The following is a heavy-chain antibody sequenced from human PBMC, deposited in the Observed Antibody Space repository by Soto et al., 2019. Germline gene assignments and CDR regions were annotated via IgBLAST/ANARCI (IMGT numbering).Heavy chain of an antibody. D-gene: IGHD1-26*01. Sequence: PSETLSLTCTVSGGSISSSYYWGWIRQPPGKGLEWIGSSMYYSGRTYYNPSLESRLTISIDTSKNQFSLRLSSVTAADTAVYYCVRHEVYSGTYSYFDYRGRGALVTVPT. CDR2: SMYYSGRT. J-gene: IGHJ4*02. CDR1: GGSISSSYY. V-gene: IGHV4-39*01. CDR3: VRHEVYSGTYSYFDY.